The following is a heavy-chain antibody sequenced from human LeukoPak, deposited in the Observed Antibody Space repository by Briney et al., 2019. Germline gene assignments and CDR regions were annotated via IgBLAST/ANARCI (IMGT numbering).Heavy chain of an antibody. CDR2: ISSSSSYI. CDR1: GFTFSSYS. J-gene: IGHJ5*02. D-gene: IGHD6-13*01. CDR3: ARDPTRIAAAENWFDP. V-gene: IGHV3-21*01. Sequence: PGGSLRLSCAASGFTFSSYSMSWVRQAPGKGLEWVSSISSSSSYIYYADSVKGRFTISRDNAKNSLYLPMNSLSAEDTAVYYCARDPTRIAAAENWFDPWGQGTLVTVSS.